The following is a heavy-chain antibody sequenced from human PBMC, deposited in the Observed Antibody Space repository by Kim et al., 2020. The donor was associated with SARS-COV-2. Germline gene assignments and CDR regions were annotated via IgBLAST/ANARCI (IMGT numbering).Heavy chain of an antibody. V-gene: IGHV3-53*01. D-gene: IGHD3-22*01. Sequence: YADAVTGRLTNPRDNSKNPLYHQMNSLRGEDTAVYYCAKLDSSGYYYSDYWGQGTLVTVSS. J-gene: IGHJ4*02. CDR3: AKLDSSGYYYSDY.